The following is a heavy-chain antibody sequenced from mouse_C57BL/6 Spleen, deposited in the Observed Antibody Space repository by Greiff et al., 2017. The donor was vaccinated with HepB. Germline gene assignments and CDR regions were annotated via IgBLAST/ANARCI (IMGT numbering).Heavy chain of an antibody. J-gene: IGHJ3*01. CDR1: GYTFTSYW. CDR3: SRSYSNYLAGFAY. Sequence: QVQLQQSGAELVKPGASVKLSCKASGYTFTSYWMHWVKQRPGQGLEWIGMIHPNSGSTNYNEKFKSKATLTVDKSSSTAYMQLSSLTSEDSAVYYCSRSYSNYLAGFAYWGQGTLVTVSA. V-gene: IGHV1-64*01. CDR2: IHPNSGST. D-gene: IGHD2-5*01.